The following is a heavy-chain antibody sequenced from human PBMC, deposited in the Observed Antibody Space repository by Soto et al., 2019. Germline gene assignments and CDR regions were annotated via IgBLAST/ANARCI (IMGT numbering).Heavy chain of an antibody. CDR3: ARGWRFDP. Sequence: TLSLTCAVSGGSFSAYQWSWVRQTPGQGLEWIGEVNHSGTTRYNPSLKSRVTMSADSSKKQFSLKLTSVTAADSAIYYCARGWRFDPWGQGTKVTVSS. V-gene: IGHV4-34*01. CDR1: GGSFSAYQ. D-gene: IGHD3-3*01. J-gene: IGHJ5*02. CDR2: VNHSGTT.